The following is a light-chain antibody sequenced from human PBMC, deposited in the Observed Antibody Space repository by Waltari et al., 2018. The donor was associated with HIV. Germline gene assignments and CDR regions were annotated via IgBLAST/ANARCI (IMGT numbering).Light chain of an antibody. CDR1: QSVNSH. CDR3: QQYNNWPPYT. J-gene: IGKJ2*01. Sequence: EVVMPQSPVTLSVSRGDRVTLSCRASQSVNSHLAWYQHKPGQAPRLLIYGASTRATGIPARFSGSGSGTEFSLTISSLQSEDFAVYYCQQYNNWPPYTFGQGTKLEIK. CDR2: GAS. V-gene: IGKV3-15*01.